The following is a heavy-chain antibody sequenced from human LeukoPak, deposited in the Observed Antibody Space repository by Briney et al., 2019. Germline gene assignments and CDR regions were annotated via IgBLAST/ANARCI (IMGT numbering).Heavy chain of an antibody. CDR3: AKDEGRLINIWYRQY. D-gene: IGHD6-13*01. J-gene: IGHJ4*02. Sequence: GGSLRLSCAASGFTVSSNYMSWVRQAPGKGLAWVSVIYSGGSTYYADSVKGRFTISRDNSKNTLYLRLNSLRAEDTAVYYCAKDEGRLINIWYRQYWGQGTLVTVSS. CDR1: GFTVSSNY. CDR2: IYSGGST. V-gene: IGHV3-53*01.